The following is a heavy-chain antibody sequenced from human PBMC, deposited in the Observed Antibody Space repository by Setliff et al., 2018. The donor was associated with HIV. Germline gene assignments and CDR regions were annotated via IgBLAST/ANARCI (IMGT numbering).Heavy chain of an antibody. Sequence: PSETLSLTCTVSGGSISSHYWSWIRQPPGKGLEWIGSIYYSGSTNYNPSLKSRVTISVDTSKNKFSLKLSSVTAADTAVYYCAKTYYYGSGGDYWGQGTLVTVSS. CDR2: IYYSGST. V-gene: IGHV4-59*11. CDR1: GGSISSHY. J-gene: IGHJ4*02. D-gene: IGHD3-10*01. CDR3: AKTYYYGSGGDY.